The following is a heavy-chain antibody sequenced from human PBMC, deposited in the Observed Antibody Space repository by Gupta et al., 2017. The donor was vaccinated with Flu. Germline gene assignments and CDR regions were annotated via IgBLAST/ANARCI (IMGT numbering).Heavy chain of an antibody. V-gene: IGHV3-74*01. D-gene: IGHD2-2*02. CDR3: ASGELGVVVPAAIF. Sequence: EVQLVESGGGLVQPGGSLRLSCAASGFTFSSYWMHWVRQAPGKGLVWVSRINSDGSSTSYADSVKGRFTISRDNAKNTLYLQMNSLRAEDTAVYYCASGELGVVVPAAIFWGQGTLVTVSS. CDR2: INSDGSST. J-gene: IGHJ4*02. CDR1: GFTFSSYW.